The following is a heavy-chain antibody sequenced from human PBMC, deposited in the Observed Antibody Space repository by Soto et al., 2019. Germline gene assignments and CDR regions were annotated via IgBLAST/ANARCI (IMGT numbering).Heavy chain of an antibody. CDR2: IYSSGNT. CDR3: ARGQRFSDWFDP. CDR1: GGTISGYY. J-gene: IGHJ5*02. V-gene: IGHV4-4*07. Sequence: GTLTLTCSVSGGTISGYYWTWIRQPAGKGLEWIGRIYSSGNTKYNPSLQSRVTMSLDTSNNQFSLRLTSVTAADTAVYYCARGQRFSDWFDPWGQGTLVTVSS. D-gene: IGHD3-3*01.